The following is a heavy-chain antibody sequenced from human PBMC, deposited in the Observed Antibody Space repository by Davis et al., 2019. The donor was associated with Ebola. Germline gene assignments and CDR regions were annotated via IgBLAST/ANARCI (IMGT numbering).Heavy chain of an antibody. CDR1: GDSVSSGG. Sequence: HPQTLSLTCAIPGDSVSSGGWNWIRHSPSRGLECLGRTYYSSKWYNDYAVSVKSRITINPDTSKNQFSLQLNSVIPEDTALYYCARGWFRAGMDVWGEGTTVTVSP. CDR3: ARGWFRAGMDV. V-gene: IGHV6-1*01. J-gene: IGHJ6*04. CDR2: TYYSSKWYN. D-gene: IGHD3-10*01.